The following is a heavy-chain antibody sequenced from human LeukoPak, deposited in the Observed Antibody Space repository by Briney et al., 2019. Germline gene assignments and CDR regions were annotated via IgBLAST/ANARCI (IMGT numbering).Heavy chain of an antibody. Sequence: GESLKISCKGSGYSFTSYWIVWVRQMPGKGLEWMGIIYPGDSDTRYSPSFQGQVTISADKSISTAYLQWSSLKASDTAMYYCARHGVVGATTDYFDYWGQGTLVTVSS. V-gene: IGHV5-51*01. CDR3: ARHGVVGATTDYFDY. CDR2: IYPGDSDT. D-gene: IGHD1-26*01. CDR1: GYSFTSYW. J-gene: IGHJ4*02.